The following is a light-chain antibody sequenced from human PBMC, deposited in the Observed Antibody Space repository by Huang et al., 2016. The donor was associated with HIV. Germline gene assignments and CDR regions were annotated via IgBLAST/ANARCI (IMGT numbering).Light chain of an antibody. CDR3: QKYHSAPFT. CDR2: AAS. J-gene: IGKJ3*01. V-gene: IGKV1-27*01. Sequence: DIQMTQSPSSLSASVGDRVTITCRASQGIANYLAWYQQKPGKVPTLLIYAASTFQSGVPSRCSGSGSGTDFTLTISSLQPEDVATYYCQKYHSAPFTFGPGTKVDIK. CDR1: QGIANY.